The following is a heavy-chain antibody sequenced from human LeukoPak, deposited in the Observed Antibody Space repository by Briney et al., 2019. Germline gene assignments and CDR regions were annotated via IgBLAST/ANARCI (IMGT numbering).Heavy chain of an antibody. D-gene: IGHD2-15*01. CDR2: ISSSSSYI. V-gene: IGHV3-21*01. CDR1: GFTFSSYS. J-gene: IGHJ5*02. CDR3: ASLGVVVVAANAENWFDP. Sequence: PGGSLRLSCAASGFTFSSYSMTWVRQAPGKGLEWVSSISSSSSYIYYADSVKGRFTISRDNAKNSLYLQMNSLRAEDTAVYYCASLGVVVVAANAENWFDPWGQGTLVTVSS.